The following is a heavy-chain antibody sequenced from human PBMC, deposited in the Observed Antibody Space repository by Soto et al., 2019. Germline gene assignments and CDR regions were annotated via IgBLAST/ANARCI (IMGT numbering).Heavy chain of an antibody. CDR1: GFSFSDAW. CDR3: AAERAYFHDSNGYLSIDF. J-gene: IGHJ4*02. V-gene: IGHV3-15*07. CDR2: VKSKTDGETA. Sequence: GGSLRLSCAASGFSFSDAWLNWVRQAPGKGLEWVGRVKSKTDGETADYATFVKGRFTISRDDSKNALHLQMNSLKTEDTAVYYCAAERAYFHDSNGYLSIDFWGQGTLVTVSS. D-gene: IGHD3-22*01.